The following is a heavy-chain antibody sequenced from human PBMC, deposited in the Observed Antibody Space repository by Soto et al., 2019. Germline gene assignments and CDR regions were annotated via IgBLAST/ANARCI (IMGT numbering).Heavy chain of an antibody. CDR1: TSRFMSYG. Sequence: VQSGGEVKKPGASVKVSCKASTSRFMSYGISWVRQAPGQGLEWMGWISPYNGNTKYVEKFQGRVTMTTDTSTSTVYMELRSLRFDDTAVYYCARSYDDPEKGVLDIWGQGTMVSVSS. V-gene: IGHV1-18*01. J-gene: IGHJ3*02. CDR3: ARSYDDPEKGVLDI. D-gene: IGHD3-16*01. CDR2: ISPYNGNT.